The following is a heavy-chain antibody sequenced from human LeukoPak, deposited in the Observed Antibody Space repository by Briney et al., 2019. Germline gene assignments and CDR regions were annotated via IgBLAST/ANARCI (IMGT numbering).Heavy chain of an antibody. CDR3: ARQFGSSWYWFDP. Sequence: KASETLSLTCAVSGCSISSGYYWGWIRQPPGKGLEWIGSIYHSGSTYYNPSLKSRVTISVDTSKNQFSLKLSSVTAADTAVYYCARQFGSSWYWFDPWGQGTLVTVSS. V-gene: IGHV4-38-2*01. J-gene: IGHJ5*02. CDR1: GCSISSGYY. D-gene: IGHD6-13*01. CDR2: IYHSGST.